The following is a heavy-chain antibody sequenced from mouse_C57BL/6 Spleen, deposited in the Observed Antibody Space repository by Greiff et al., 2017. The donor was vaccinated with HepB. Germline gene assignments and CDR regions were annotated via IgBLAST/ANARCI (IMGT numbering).Heavy chain of an antibody. D-gene: IGHD2-4*01. CDR1: GFTFSDYG. CDR2: ISSGSSTI. V-gene: IGHV5-17*01. CDR3: ARRAYDYDWVDY. J-gene: IGHJ4*01. Sequence: EVNLVESGGGLVKPGGSLKLSCAASGFTFSDYGMHWVRQAPEKGLEWVAYISSGSSTIYYADTVKGRFTISRDNAKNTLFLQMTSLRSEDTAMYYCARRAYDYDWVDYWGQGTSVTVSS.